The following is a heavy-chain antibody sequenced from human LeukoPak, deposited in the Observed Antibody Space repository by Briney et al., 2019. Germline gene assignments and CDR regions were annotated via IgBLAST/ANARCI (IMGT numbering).Heavy chain of an antibody. CDR1: GFTFSSYA. D-gene: IGHD1-26*01. Sequence: GGSLRLSCAASGFTFSSYAMNWVRQAPGKGLECVSIISGGGSNTYYPASVEGRFTISRDNSKNTLYLQMSSLRAEDTAVYYCAKAPTRYAAIDYWGQGTLVTVSS. CDR2: ISGGGSNT. J-gene: IGHJ4*02. V-gene: IGHV3-23*01. CDR3: AKAPTRYAAIDY.